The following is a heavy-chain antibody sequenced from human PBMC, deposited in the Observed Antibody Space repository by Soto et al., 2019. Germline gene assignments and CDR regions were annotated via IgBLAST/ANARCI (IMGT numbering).Heavy chain of an antibody. Sequence: GGSLRLSCAASGFAFSNYALTWVRQAPGKGLEWVSAISGSGGSTYHADSVKGRFTISRDNSKNTLYLQMNSLRAEDTAVYYCAKDLTGTYYYYYYMDVWGKGTTVTVSS. J-gene: IGHJ6*03. V-gene: IGHV3-23*01. CDR3: AKDLTGTYYYYYYMDV. CDR1: GFAFSNYA. CDR2: ISGSGGST. D-gene: IGHD1-20*01.